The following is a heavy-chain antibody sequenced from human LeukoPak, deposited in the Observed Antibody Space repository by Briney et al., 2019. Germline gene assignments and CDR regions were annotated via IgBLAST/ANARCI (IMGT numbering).Heavy chain of an antibody. Sequence: PGRSLRLSCAASGFTFSSYAMHWVRQAPGKGLEWVAVISYDGSNKYYADSVKGRFTISRDNSKNTVYLQMNSLKAEDTAVYYCTRLRGERASGDYWGQGTLVTVSS. CDR2: ISYDGSNK. V-gene: IGHV3-30-3*01. J-gene: IGHJ4*02. CDR1: GFTFSSYA. D-gene: IGHD2-15*01. CDR3: TRLRGERASGDY.